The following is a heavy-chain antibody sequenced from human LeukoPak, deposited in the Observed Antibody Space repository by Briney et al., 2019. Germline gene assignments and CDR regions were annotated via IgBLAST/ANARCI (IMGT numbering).Heavy chain of an antibody. V-gene: IGHV4-59*01. J-gene: IGHJ4*02. CDR1: GGSISSYY. CDR3: ASTLELPGLYYFDY. Sequence: PSETLSLTCTVSGGSISSYYWSWIRQPPGKGLEWIGYIYYSGSTNYNPSLKSRVTISVDTSKNQFSLKLSSVTAADTAVYYCASTLELPGLYYFDYWGQGTLVTVSS. D-gene: IGHD1-7*01. CDR2: IYYSGST.